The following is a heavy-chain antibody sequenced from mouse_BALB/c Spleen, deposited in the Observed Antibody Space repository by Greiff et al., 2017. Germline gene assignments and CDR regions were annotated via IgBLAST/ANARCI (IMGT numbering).Heavy chain of an antibody. V-gene: IGHV5-17*02. CDR1: GFTFSSFG. Sequence: EVQLVESGGGLVQPGGSRKLSCAASGFTFSSFGMHWVRQAPENGLEWVAYISSGSSTIYYADTVKGRFTISRDNPKNTLFLQMTSLRSEDTAMYYCARSATATSYAMDYWGQGTSVTVSS. J-gene: IGHJ4*01. D-gene: IGHD1-2*01. CDR3: ARSATATSYAMDY. CDR2: ISSGSSTI.